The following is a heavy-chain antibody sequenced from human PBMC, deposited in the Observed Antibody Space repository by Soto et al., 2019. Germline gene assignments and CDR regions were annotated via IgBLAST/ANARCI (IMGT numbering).Heavy chain of an antibody. CDR3: ARVVGGNSHYYYYYGMDV. D-gene: IGHD2-21*02. CDR2: IYPGDSDT. CDR1: GYSFTSYL. J-gene: IGHJ6*02. Sequence: GESLKISCKGSGYSFTSYLIGWVRQMPGKGLEWMGIIYPGDSDTRYSPSFQGQVTISADKSISTAYLQWSSLKASDTAMYYCARVVGGNSHYYYYYGMDVWGQGTKVTVSS. V-gene: IGHV5-51*01.